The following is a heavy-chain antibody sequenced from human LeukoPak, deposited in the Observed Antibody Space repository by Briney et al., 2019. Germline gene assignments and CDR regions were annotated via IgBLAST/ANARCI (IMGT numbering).Heavy chain of an antibody. Sequence: PGGSLRLSCAASGFRFADYALHWVRQAPGKGLEWVSGISWNNGSVSYADSVKGRFTISRDNAKNSLYLQMHSLRADDTALYYCVKAPYYSGSSLDYWGQGTLVTVSS. D-gene: IGHD1-26*01. V-gene: IGHV3-9*01. CDR1: GFRFADYA. CDR2: ISWNNGSV. J-gene: IGHJ4*02. CDR3: VKAPYYSGSSLDY.